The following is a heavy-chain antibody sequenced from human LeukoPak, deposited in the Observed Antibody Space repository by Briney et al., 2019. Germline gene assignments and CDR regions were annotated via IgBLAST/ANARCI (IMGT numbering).Heavy chain of an antibody. J-gene: IGHJ3*01. V-gene: IGHV3-48*01. Sequence: GGSLRLSCVASGFPFSSYRMNWVRQAPGMGLEWVAYISSSGSTISYADSVKGRFTISRDNPKNSFYLQMNSLKVEDTAVYYCARGYCNNNTCDVAFVLWREGAMVTVSS. CDR1: GFPFSSYR. D-gene: IGHD2-2*01. CDR3: ARGYCNNNTCDVAFVL. CDR2: ISSSGSTI.